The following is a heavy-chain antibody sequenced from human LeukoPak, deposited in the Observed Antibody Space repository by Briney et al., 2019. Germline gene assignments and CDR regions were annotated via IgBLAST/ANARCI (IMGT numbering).Heavy chain of an antibody. CDR1: GYSFTSYW. D-gene: IGHD4/OR15-4a*01. V-gene: IGHV5-51*01. Sequence: GESLKISCKGSGYSFTSYWLGWVRQMPGKGLEWMGIIYPGDSDTRYSPSFQGQVTISADKSNSTAYLQWSSLKASDTAMYYCARFLSDYDGYFQHWGQGTLVTVSS. CDR2: IYPGDSDT. J-gene: IGHJ1*01. CDR3: ARFLSDYDGYFQH.